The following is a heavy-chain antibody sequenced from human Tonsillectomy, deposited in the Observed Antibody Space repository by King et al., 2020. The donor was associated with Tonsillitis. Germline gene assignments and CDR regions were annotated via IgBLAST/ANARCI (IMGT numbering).Heavy chain of an antibody. CDR2: ISSSGGST. V-gene: IGHV3-64D*06. J-gene: IGHJ4*02. CDR1: GFTFSIYA. D-gene: IGHD3-22*01. Sequence: VQLVESGGGLVQPGGSLRLSCSASGFTFSIYAMHWVRQAPGKGLEYVSAISSSGGSTYYADSVKGRFTISRDNSKNTLYLQMSSLRTEDTAVYYCVKASSYYDWSGYSHSWGQGTLVTVSS. CDR3: VKASSYYDWSGYSHS.